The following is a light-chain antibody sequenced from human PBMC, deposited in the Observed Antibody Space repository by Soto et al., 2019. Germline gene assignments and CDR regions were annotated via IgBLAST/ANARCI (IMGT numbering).Light chain of an antibody. CDR3: SSYSRTTTLVV. Sequence: QSVLTQPASVYGSPGQSITISCTGTSSDIGAFTSVSWYQQHPGKAPKLIIYDIIHRPSGVSDRFSGSKSVNTASLTVSGLQPEDEADYYCSSYSRTTTLVVFGGGTKLTVL. V-gene: IGLV2-14*03. J-gene: IGLJ2*01. CDR2: DII. CDR1: SSDIGAFTS.